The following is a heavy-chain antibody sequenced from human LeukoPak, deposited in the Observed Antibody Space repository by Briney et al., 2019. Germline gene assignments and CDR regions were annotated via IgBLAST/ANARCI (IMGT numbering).Heavy chain of an antibody. CDR2: IAYHGNTE. D-gene: IGHD6-19*01. Sequence: GGSLRLSCAVSGFTISSHGMHWVRQAPGKGPEWVTMIAYHGNTEYYGDSVKGRFTISRDNSKNTLYLQMDSLRAEDTAVYHCAKDWGSGGWYNYFDPWGQGTLVTVSS. V-gene: IGHV3-30*18. J-gene: IGHJ5*02. CDR3: AKDWGSGGWYNYFDP. CDR1: GFTISSHG.